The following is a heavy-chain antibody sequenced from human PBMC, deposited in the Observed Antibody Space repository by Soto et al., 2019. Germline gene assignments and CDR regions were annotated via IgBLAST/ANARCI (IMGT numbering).Heavy chain of an antibody. CDR2: ISYDGSKE. V-gene: IGHV3-30*18. D-gene: IGHD5-18*01. CDR1: GFTFSSYG. J-gene: IGHJ6*02. Sequence: QVQLVESGGGVVQPGRSLRLSCAASGFTFSSYGMHWVRQAPGKGLEWVAVISYDGSKEFYADPVKGRFTISRDNSKNTLYLQMNSLRAEETAVYYCAKDLRLWSKDYYYYGMDVWGQGTTVTVSS. CDR3: AKDLRLWSKDYYYYGMDV.